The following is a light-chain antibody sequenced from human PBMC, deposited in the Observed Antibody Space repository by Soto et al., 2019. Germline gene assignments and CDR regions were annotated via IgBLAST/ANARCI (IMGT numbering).Light chain of an antibody. CDR2: KTS. CDR3: QQYNTYPWT. V-gene: IGKV1-5*03. CDR1: QSIRSW. J-gene: IGKJ1*01. Sequence: DIQMTQSPSTLSASVGDRVTITCRASQSIRSWLAWYQQKPGKAPNLLIYKTSSLQSGVPSRFSGSESGTEFTLTISSLQPDDFATYFCQQYNTYPWTFGQVTKVEIK.